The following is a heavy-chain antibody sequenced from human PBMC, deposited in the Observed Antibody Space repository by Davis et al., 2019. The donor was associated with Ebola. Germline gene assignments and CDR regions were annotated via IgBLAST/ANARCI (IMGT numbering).Heavy chain of an antibody. CDR2: ISSSSSYT. J-gene: IGHJ4*01. CDR1: GFTFSDYY. D-gene: IGHD3-9*01. Sequence: GGSLRLSCAASGFTFSDYYMSWIRQAPGKGLEWVSYISSSSSYTNYADSVKGRFTISRDESKNTLYLQMNSLRAEDTAVYYCARAFYDLLTGCGSWGQGTLVTVSS. V-gene: IGHV3-11*06. CDR3: ARAFYDLLTGCGS.